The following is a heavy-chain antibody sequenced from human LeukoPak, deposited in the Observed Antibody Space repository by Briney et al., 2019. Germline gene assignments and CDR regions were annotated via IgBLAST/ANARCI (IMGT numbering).Heavy chain of an antibody. J-gene: IGHJ5*02. D-gene: IGHD2-15*01. CDR3: ARDFEVCSDGSCYWAGGFDP. CDR2: IIPILGIA. CDR1: GGTFSSYA. V-gene: IGHV1-69*04. Sequence: GSSVKVSCKASGGTFSSYAISWVRQAPGQGLEWMGRIIPILGIANYAQKFQGRVTITADKSTSTAYMELSSLRSEDTAVYYCARDFEVCSDGSCYWAGGFDPWGQGTLVTVSS.